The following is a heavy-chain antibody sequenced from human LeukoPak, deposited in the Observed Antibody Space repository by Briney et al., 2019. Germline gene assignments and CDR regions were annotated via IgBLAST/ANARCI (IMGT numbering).Heavy chain of an antibody. Sequence: GGSLRLSCAASGFTFSSYWMHWVRQAPGKGLVWVSRINSDGSSTSYADSVKGRFTISRDNAKNTLYLQMNSLRAEDTAVYYCARDYYDYVWGSYCDYWGQGTLVTVSS. D-gene: IGHD3-16*01. CDR3: ARDYYDYVWGSYCDY. V-gene: IGHV3-74*01. CDR1: GFTFSSYW. CDR2: INSDGSST. J-gene: IGHJ4*02.